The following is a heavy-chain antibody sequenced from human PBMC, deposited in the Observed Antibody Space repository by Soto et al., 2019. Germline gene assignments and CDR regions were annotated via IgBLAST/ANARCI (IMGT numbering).Heavy chain of an antibody. CDR2: IHYSGTT. D-gene: IGHD1-1*01. Sequence: PSETLSLTCTVSGGSISTGGYYWSWIRQFPGKGLEWIGYIHYSGTTYYNPSLRSRITISVDTSKNQFSLKLSSVTAADTAVYYCARDPMRYPTYFDYWGQGTLVTVSS. J-gene: IGHJ4*02. CDR3: ARDPMRYPTYFDY. CDR1: GGSISTGGYY. V-gene: IGHV4-31*03.